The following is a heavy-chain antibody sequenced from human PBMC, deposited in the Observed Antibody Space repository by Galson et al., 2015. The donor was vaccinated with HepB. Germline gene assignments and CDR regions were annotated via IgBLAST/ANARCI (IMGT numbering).Heavy chain of an antibody. V-gene: IGHV1-18*01. CDR2: ISAYNGNT. D-gene: IGHD3-9*01. CDR3: ARDFTNYDILTGYSD. CDR1: GYTLTSYG. J-gene: IGHJ4*02. Sequence: SVKVSCKASGYTLTSYGISWVRQAPGQGLEWMGWISAYNGNTNYAQKLQGRVTMTTDTSTSTAYMELRSLRSDDTAVYYCARDFTNYDILTGYSDWGQGTLVTVSS.